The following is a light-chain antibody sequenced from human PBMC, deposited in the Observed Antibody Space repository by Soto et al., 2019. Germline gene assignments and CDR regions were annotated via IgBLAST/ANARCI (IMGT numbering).Light chain of an antibody. CDR3: SSYTSSSTLV. Sequence: QSVLTQPTSVSGAPGQRVTISCTGSSSNIGAGYDVHWYQQVPGTAPKLLISVNNKRPSGVPDRFSDSKSGTSAFLAITGLQAEDEADYYCSSYTSSSTLVFGGGTKLTVL. CDR1: SSNIGAGYD. V-gene: IGLV1-40*01. CDR2: VNN. J-gene: IGLJ3*02.